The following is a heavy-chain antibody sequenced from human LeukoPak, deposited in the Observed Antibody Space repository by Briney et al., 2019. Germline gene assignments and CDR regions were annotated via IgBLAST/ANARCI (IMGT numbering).Heavy chain of an antibody. CDR1: GFTFSTYS. J-gene: IGHJ4*02. CDR2: ISSSSSYI. Sequence: PGGSLRLSCAASGFTFSTYSMNWVRQAPGRGLEWVSSISSSSSYIYYADSVQGRFTVSRDNAKNSLYLQMNSLRAEDTAVYYCARDRSDVDYWGQGTLDTVSS. CDR3: ARDRSDVDY. V-gene: IGHV3-21*01.